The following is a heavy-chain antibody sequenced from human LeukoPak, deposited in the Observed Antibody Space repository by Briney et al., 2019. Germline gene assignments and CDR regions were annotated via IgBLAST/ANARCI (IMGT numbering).Heavy chain of an antibody. CDR3: ARTNYYDSSGLLGFDY. V-gene: IGHV4-39*07. Sequence: KTSETLSLTCTVSGGPISSSNYYWGWIRQPPGKGLEWIGSIYHSGSTNYNPSLKSRVTISVDKSKNQFSLKLSSVTAADTAVYYCARTNYYDSSGLLGFDYWGQGTLVTVSS. CDR1: GGPISSSNYY. J-gene: IGHJ4*02. D-gene: IGHD3-22*01. CDR2: IYHSGST.